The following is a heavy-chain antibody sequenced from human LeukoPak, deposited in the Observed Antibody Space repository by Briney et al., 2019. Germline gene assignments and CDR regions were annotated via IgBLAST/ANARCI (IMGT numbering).Heavy chain of an antibody. Sequence: SETLSLTCAVYGVSFSGYYWSWIRQPPGKGLEWIGEINHSGSTNYNPSLKSRVTISVDTSKNQFSLKLSSVTAADTAVYYCARGSRMSGWYWGQGTLVTVSS. CDR3: ARGSRMSGWY. CDR1: GVSFSGYY. J-gene: IGHJ4*02. CDR2: INHSGST. V-gene: IGHV4-34*01. D-gene: IGHD6-25*01.